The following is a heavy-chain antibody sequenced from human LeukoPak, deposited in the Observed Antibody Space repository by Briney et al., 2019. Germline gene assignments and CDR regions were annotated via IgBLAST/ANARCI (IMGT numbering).Heavy chain of an antibody. Sequence: PGGSLRLSCAASGFTLSNYAMHWVRQAPGKGLEWVTVISTDGKDKKYADSVKGRFAISRDDSKNTVYLQMNSLRAEDTAVYSCAKYTSGTSYRGLDQWGQGTLVTVFS. CDR1: GFTLSNYA. CDR2: ISTDGKDK. CDR3: AKYTSGTSYRGLDQ. D-gene: IGHD3-10*01. V-gene: IGHV3-33*05. J-gene: IGHJ4*02.